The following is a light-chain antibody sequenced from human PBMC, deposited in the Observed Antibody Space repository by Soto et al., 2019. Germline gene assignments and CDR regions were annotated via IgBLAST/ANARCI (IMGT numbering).Light chain of an antibody. CDR1: QSISLW. Sequence: DIQMTQSPSTLSAFVGDRVTITCRASQSISLWLAWYQQKPGKAPRLLIYDVSTLESGVPSRFSGSGSGTEFSLTIKSLEPDDFATYDCQQYNSYSWTFGQGTKVEIK. V-gene: IGKV1-5*01. CDR3: QQYNSYSWT. CDR2: DVS. J-gene: IGKJ1*01.